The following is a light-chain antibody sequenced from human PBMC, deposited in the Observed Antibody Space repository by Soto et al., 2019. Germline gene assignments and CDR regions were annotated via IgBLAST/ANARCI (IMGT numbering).Light chain of an antibody. V-gene: IGLV2-14*01. CDR2: EVS. CDR3: SSYTGNTPLVV. J-gene: IGLJ1*01. Sequence: QSALTQPASVSGSDGQSITISCTGTSSDVGVYNYVSWYQQRPGKAPKLMIFEVSHRPSGVSNRFSGSKSDNTSSLTISGLQGDDDADYYCSSYTGNTPLVVFGTGTKLTVL. CDR1: SSDVGVYNY.